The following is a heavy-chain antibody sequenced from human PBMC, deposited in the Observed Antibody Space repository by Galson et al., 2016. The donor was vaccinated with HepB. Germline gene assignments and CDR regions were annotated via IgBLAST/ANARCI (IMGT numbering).Heavy chain of an antibody. V-gene: IGHV1-18*01. CDR3: ARDGNHNDWDNMLDF. CDR2: IRAHNTTT. CDR1: GYNFMYNG. D-gene: IGHD1/OR15-1a*01. Sequence: SVKASCKASGYNFMYNGLSWLRQTPGQGLEWMGWIRAHNTTTNLVHYAQKFQGRVTMTTEASTNTAYVELRSLRSDDTALYFCARDGNHNDWDNMLDFWGQGVLVTVSS. J-gene: IGHJ4*02.